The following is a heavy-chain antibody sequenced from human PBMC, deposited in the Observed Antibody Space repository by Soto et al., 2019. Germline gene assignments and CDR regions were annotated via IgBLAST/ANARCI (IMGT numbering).Heavy chain of an antibody. J-gene: IGHJ4*02. CDR3: ARRYAGNFDY. V-gene: IGHV4-59*01. CDR1: GGSISSYY. CDR2: IYYRGST. D-gene: IGHD2-8*01. Sequence: QVQLQESGPGLVKPSETLSLTCTVSGGSISSYYWSWIRQPPGKGLEWIGYIYYRGSTNYNPSLXGXVXIXXDASKNQFSLKLSSVTAADTAVYYCARRYAGNFDYWGQGTLVTVSS.